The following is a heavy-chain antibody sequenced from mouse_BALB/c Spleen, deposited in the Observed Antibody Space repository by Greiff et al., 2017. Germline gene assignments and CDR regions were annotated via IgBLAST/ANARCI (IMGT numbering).Heavy chain of an antibody. CDR3: ARGGKGAMDY. J-gene: IGHJ4*01. D-gene: IGHD1-1*02. CDR2: ISSGSSTI. Sequence: EVKLVESGGGLVQPGGSRKLSCAASGFTFSSFGMHWVRQAPEKGLEWVAYISSGSSTIYYADTVKGRFTISRDNPKNTLFLQMTSLRSEDTAMYYCARGGKGAMDYWGQGTSVTVSS. V-gene: IGHV5-17*02. CDR1: GFTFSSFG.